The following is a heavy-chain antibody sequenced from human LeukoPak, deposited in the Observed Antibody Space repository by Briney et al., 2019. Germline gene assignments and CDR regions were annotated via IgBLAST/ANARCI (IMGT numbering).Heavy chain of an antibody. CDR3: AREVDSSGYYYYYYYYMDV. CDR2: IYTSGST. CDR1: GGSISSYY. J-gene: IGHJ6*03. Sequence: PSETPSLTCTVSGGSISSYYWSWIRQPAGKGLEWIGRIYTSGSTNYNPSLKSRVTMSVDTSKNQFSLKLSSVTAADTAVYYCAREVDSSGYYYYYYYYMDVWGKGTTVTVSS. D-gene: IGHD3-22*01. V-gene: IGHV4-4*07.